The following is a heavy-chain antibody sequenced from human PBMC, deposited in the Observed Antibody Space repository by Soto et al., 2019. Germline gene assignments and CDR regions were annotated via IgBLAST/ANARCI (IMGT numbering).Heavy chain of an antibody. V-gene: IGHV3-53*01. CDR3: ARDVGAQWQGGYGMDV. Sequence: EVQLVESGGGLIQPGGSLRLSCAASGFTVSSNYMSWVRQAPGKGLEWVSVIYSGGSAYYADSVKGRFTISRDNSKNTLYLEMNSLRAEDTAVYYCARDVGAQWQGGYGMDVWGQGTTVTVSS. CDR2: IYSGGSA. J-gene: IGHJ6*02. CDR1: GFTVSSNY. D-gene: IGHD6-19*01.